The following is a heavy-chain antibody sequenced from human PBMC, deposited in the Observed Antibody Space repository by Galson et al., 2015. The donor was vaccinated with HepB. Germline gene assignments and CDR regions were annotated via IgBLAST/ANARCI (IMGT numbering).Heavy chain of an antibody. CDR2: IWYDGSNK. V-gene: IGHV3-33*08. CDR1: GFTFSSYG. J-gene: IGHJ3*02. CDR3: ARDRNYYDSSGYHAFDI. Sequence: SLRLSCAASGFTFSSYGMHWVRQAPGKGLEWVAVIWYDGSNKYYADSVKGRFTISRDNSKNTLYLQMNSLRAEDTAVYYCARDRNYYDSSGYHAFDIWGQGTMVTVSS. D-gene: IGHD3-22*01.